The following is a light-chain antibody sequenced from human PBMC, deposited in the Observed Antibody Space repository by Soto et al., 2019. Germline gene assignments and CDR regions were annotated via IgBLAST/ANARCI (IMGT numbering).Light chain of an antibody. CDR2: GAS. Sequence: EIVLTQSPGTLSLSPGERATLSCRASQSVSSTYLAWYQQQPGQAPRLLIYGASSRATGIPDRFSGSGSGTDVTITISRLEPEDFAVYYCQQYGSSPPLYTFGQGTKLEIK. CDR3: QQYGSSPPLYT. CDR1: QSVSSTY. J-gene: IGKJ2*01. V-gene: IGKV3-20*01.